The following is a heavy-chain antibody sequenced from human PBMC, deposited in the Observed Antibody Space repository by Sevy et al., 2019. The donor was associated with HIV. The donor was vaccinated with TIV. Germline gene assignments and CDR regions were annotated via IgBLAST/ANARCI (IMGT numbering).Heavy chain of an antibody. Sequence: GGSLRLSXAXXXXXXXXXXMXXVXXXXXXXXXXVSYIXXXXXTIYYADSVKGQFTISRDNAKSSLYLQMNGLRAEDTAVYYCARAGGXXXXXXXXXXXXWGXXTLVTVSS. CDR1: XXXXXXXX. D-gene: IGHD2-8*02. V-gene: IGHV3-48*01. CDR3: ARAGGXXXXXXXXXXXX. CDR2: IXXXXXTI. J-gene: IGHJ1*01.